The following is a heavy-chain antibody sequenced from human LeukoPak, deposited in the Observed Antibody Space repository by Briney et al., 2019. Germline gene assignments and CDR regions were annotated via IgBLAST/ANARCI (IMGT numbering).Heavy chain of an antibody. Sequence: GGSLRLSCAASGFTFSSYSMNWVRQAPGKGLEWVSYISSSSSTIYYADSVKGRFTISRDNPKNMLYLQMNSLRAEDTAVYYCVKAPQFCSGGSCYPGDYYYMDVWGKGTTVTISS. CDR2: ISSSSSTI. D-gene: IGHD2-15*01. CDR1: GFTFSSYS. V-gene: IGHV3-48*01. CDR3: VKAPQFCSGGSCYPGDYYYMDV. J-gene: IGHJ6*03.